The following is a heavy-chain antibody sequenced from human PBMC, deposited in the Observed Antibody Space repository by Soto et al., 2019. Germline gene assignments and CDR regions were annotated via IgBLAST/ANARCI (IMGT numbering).Heavy chain of an antibody. J-gene: IGHJ3*02. V-gene: IGHV3-23*04. Sequence: EVQLVESGGGLVQPGGSLRLSCAASGFTFSSYAMSWVRQAPGKGLEWVSAISGSGGSTYYADSVKGRFTISRDNSKNTLYLQMTRQRAEDRVVSYGVKDRWDGNYEFWSGFLMASFDIWGQGTMVTVSS. CDR1: GFTFSSYA. CDR3: VKDRWDGNYEFWSGFLMASFDI. CDR2: ISGSGGST. D-gene: IGHD3-3*01.